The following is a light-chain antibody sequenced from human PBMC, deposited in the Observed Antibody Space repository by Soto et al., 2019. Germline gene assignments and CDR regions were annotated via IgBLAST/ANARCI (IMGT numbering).Light chain of an antibody. CDR3: QQYHDWPPIT. V-gene: IGKV3-15*01. J-gene: IGKJ3*01. CDR2: GAS. CDR1: QTVSDD. Sequence: EIVMTQSPATLFVSPGERATLSCRASQTVSDDLAWYQQKPGQAPRLLIYGASTRATDIPARFSGGGSGTEFTLTFSSLQSEDSAIYYCQQYHDWPPITFGPGTKVNI.